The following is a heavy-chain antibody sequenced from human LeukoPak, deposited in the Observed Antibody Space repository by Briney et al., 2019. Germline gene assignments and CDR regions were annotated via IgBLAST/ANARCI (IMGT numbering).Heavy chain of an antibody. J-gene: IGHJ4*02. CDR1: GFTDSTNY. V-gene: IGHV3-53*01. CDR2: LYSGGNT. Sequence: GGSLRLSCAASGFTDSTNYTTWVRQAPAKGLEWVSVLYSGGNTYYADSVKGRFTISRDDSKNTLYLQMNSRRAEDTAVYYCARGLYYYDSNYWGQGTLVTVSS. CDR3: ARGLYYYDSNY. D-gene: IGHD3-22*01.